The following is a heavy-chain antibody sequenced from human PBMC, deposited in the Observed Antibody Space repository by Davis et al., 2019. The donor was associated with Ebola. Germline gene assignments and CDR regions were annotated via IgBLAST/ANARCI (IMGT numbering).Heavy chain of an antibody. Sequence: SETLSLTCAGYGGTFSDYHWSWIPQAPGTGLEWIGEINHSGSTNYNPSLKSRVTISVDTSKNQFSLKLTSVTAADTAMNYCARRYSGRYNYFYGMDVWGQGTTVTVSS. CDR1: GGTFSDYH. V-gene: IGHV4-34*01. D-gene: IGHD1-26*01. CDR3: ARRYSGRYNYFYGMDV. CDR2: INHSGST. J-gene: IGHJ6*02.